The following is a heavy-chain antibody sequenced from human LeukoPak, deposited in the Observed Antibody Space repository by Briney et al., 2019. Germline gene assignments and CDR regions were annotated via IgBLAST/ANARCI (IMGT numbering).Heavy chain of an antibody. CDR3: ARRHSWIVGATTYDY. V-gene: IGHV4-39*01. CDR1: GGSISSSSYY. CDR2: IYYSGST. J-gene: IGHJ4*02. D-gene: IGHD1-26*01. Sequence: SETLSLTCTVSGGSISSSSYYWGWIRQPPGKGLEWIGSIYYSGSTYYNPSLKSRVTISVDTSKNQFSLKLSSVTAADTAVYYCARRHSWIVGATTYDYWGQGTLVTVSS.